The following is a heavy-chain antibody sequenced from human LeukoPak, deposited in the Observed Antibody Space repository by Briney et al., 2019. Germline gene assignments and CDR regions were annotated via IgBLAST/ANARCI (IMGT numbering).Heavy chain of an antibody. J-gene: IGHJ4*02. Sequence: GGSLRLSCAASGFTFSSYGMHWVRQAPGKGLEWVAVIWYDGSNKYHADSVKGRFTISRDNSKNTLYLQMNSLRAEDTAVYYCARDGQQLAYFDYWGQGTLVTVSS. CDR2: IWYDGSNK. CDR1: GFTFSSYG. D-gene: IGHD6-13*01. V-gene: IGHV3-33*01. CDR3: ARDGQQLAYFDY.